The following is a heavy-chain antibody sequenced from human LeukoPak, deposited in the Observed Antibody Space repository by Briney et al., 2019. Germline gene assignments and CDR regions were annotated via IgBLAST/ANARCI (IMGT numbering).Heavy chain of an antibody. D-gene: IGHD3-3*01. J-gene: IGHJ4*02. CDR2: IKQEGSEK. CDR1: GFTFSSYW. Sequence: PGGSLRLSCAASGFTFSSYWMSWVREAPGKGLGWVANIKQEGSEKYYVDSVKGRFTIFRDNAKNSLYLQKNSLRAEDTAVYYCAREDEAYYDFWSGYYTPYYFDYWGQGTPVTVSS. V-gene: IGHV3-7*01. CDR3: AREDEAYYDFWSGYYTPYYFDY.